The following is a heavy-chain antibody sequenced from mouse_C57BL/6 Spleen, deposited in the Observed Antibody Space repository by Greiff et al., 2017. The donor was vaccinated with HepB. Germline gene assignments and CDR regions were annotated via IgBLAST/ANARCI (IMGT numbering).Heavy chain of an antibody. CDR1: GYTFTDYE. Sequence: VKLVESGAELVRPGASVTLSCKASGYTFTDYEMHWVKQTPVHGLEWIGAIDPETGGTAYNQKFKGKAILTADKSSSTAYMELRSLTSEDSAVYYCTRGGRGWYFDVWGTGTTVTVSS. J-gene: IGHJ1*03. V-gene: IGHV1-15*01. CDR2: IDPETGGT. D-gene: IGHD3-3*01. CDR3: TRGGRGWYFDV.